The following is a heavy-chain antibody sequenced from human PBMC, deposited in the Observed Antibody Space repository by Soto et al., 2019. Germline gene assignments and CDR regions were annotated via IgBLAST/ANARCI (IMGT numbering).Heavy chain of an antibody. CDR1: GYTFTGYY. CDR3: ARSYYDSSGFSNEAFEI. D-gene: IGHD3-22*01. CDR2: INPNSGGT. V-gene: IGHV1-2*04. Sequence: QVQLVQSGAEVKKPGASVKVSCKASGYTFTGYYMHWVRQAPGQGLEWMGWINPNSGGTNYAQKFQGWVTMPRDTSISTAYMELSRLRSDDTAVYYCARSYYDSSGFSNEAFEIWGQGTMVTVSS. J-gene: IGHJ3*02.